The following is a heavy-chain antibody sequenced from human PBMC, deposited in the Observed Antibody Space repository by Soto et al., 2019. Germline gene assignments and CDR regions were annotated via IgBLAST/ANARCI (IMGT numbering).Heavy chain of an antibody. CDR2: ISAYNGNT. CDR1: GYTFTSYG. V-gene: IGHV1-18*01. D-gene: IGHD3-10*01. J-gene: IGHJ5*02. CDR3: ARGRRLWFGELWGTGGWFDP. Sequence: QVQLVQSGAEVKKPGASVKVSCKASGYTFTSYGISWVRHAPGQGLEWMGWISAYNGNTNYAQKLQGRVTMTTDTSTSTAYMELRSLRSDDTAVYYCARGRRLWFGELWGTGGWFDPWGQGTLVTVSS.